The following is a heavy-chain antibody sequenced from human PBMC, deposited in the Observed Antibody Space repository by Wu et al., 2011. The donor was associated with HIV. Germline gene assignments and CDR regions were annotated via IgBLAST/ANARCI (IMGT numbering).Heavy chain of an antibody. CDR3: ARDRNLGVGTIFGTVYDYYMDV. D-gene: IGHD3-3*01. Sequence: QVQLAQSAAEVKKPGSSVKVSCQTSGGARSSYGFNWLRQAPGQGLEWMGGIIPVFDTPTYSQKFQGRVTLTTDIYTTTAYMELRSLRSDDTAVYYCARDRNLGVGTIFGTVYDYYMDVWGKGTTVLVSS. CDR2: IIPVFDTP. CDR1: GGARSSYG. V-gene: IGHV1-69*05. J-gene: IGHJ6*03.